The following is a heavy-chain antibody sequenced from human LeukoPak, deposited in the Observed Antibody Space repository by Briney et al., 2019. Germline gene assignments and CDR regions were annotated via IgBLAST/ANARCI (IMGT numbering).Heavy chain of an antibody. D-gene: IGHD6-13*01. V-gene: IGHV3-74*01. CDR2: INSDGSST. J-gene: IGHJ4*02. CDR1: GFTFSSYW. CDR3: ARTADDGSSWYTDFDY. Sequence: GGSLRLSCAASGFTFSSYWMHWVRQAPGKGLVWVSRINSDGSSTSYADSVKGRFTISRDNAKNTLYLQMNSLRAEDTAVYYYARTADDGSSWYTDFDYWGQGTLVTVSS.